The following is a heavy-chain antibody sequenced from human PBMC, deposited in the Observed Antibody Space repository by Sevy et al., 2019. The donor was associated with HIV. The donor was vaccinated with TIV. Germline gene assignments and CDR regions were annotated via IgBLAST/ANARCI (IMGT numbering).Heavy chain of an antibody. Sequence: ASVKVSCKISGYTLTELSMHWARQAPGKGLEWMGGFDPEDGETIYAQMFQGRVTMTEDTSADTAYMELSSLRSEDTAVYYCATGFPGEYPECGSFRCYTDYFDQWGQGTLVTVSS. CDR1: GYTLTELS. V-gene: IGHV1-24*01. CDR2: FDPEDGET. CDR3: ATGFPGEYPECGSFRCYTDYFDQ. J-gene: IGHJ4*02. D-gene: IGHD2-2*02.